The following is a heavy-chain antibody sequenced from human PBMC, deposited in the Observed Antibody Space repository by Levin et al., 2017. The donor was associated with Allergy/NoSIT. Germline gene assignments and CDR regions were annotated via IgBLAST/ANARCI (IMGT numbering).Heavy chain of an antibody. CDR3: ARDYDYGDDYYYYGMDV. V-gene: IGHV1-69*02. J-gene: IGHJ6*02. CDR2: IIPILGIA. Sequence: SVKVSCKASGGTFSSYTISWVRQAPGQGLEWMGRIIPILGIANYAQKFQGRVTITADKSTSTAYMELSSLRSEDTAVYYCARDYDYGDDYYYYGMDVWGQGTTVTVSS. CDR1: GGTFSSYT. D-gene: IGHD4-17*01.